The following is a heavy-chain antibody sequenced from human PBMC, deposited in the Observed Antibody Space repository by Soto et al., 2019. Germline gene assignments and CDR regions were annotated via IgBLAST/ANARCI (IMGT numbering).Heavy chain of an antibody. J-gene: IGHJ6*02. CDR2: INAGNGNT. V-gene: IGHV1-3*01. CDR3: ARVVATVAGPYGMDV. D-gene: IGHD6-19*01. Sequence: ASVKVSCKASGYTFNSYAMNWVRQAPGQRLEWMGWINAGNGNTKYSQKFQGRVTITRDTSTSTAYMELRSLRSDDTAVYYCARVVATVAGPYGMDVWGQGTTVTVSS. CDR1: GYTFNSYA.